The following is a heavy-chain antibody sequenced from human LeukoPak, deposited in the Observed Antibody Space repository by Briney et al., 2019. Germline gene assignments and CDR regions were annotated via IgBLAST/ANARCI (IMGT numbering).Heavy chain of an antibody. J-gene: IGHJ4*02. CDR2: ISWNSGSI. V-gene: IGHV3-9*01. CDR3: AKDVIAAAGIPRLIDY. Sequence: RSLRLSCAASGFTFDDYAMHWVRQAPGKGLEWVSGISWNSGSIGYADSVKGRFTISRDNAKNSLYLQMNSLRAEATALYYCAKDVIAAAGIPRLIDYWGQGTLVTVSS. CDR1: GFTFDDYA. D-gene: IGHD6-25*01.